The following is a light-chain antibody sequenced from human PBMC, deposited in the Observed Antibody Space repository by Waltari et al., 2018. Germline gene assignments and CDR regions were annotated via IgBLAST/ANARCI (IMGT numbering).Light chain of an antibody. CDR3: KQYGGSPLYT. CDR1: QSVSSNY. V-gene: IGKV3-20*01. CDR2: GAS. J-gene: IGKJ2*01. Sequence: EIVLTQSPGTLSLSPGERATLPCRASQSVSSNYLAWYQQKPGQAPRLLFYGASSRTTGIPDRFSVSGSGTDFTLTINRLEPEDFAVYYCKQYGGSPLYTFGQGTKLEIK.